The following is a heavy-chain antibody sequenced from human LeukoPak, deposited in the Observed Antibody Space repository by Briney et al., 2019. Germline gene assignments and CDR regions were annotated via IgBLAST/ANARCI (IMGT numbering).Heavy chain of an antibody. CDR3: AKTPNYYDSSGYYRMYYFDY. V-gene: IGHV3-23*01. D-gene: IGHD3-22*01. CDR2: ISGSGGST. Sequence: GGSLRLSCAGSGFTFRSYAVSGVRQATGKGLEWVSAISGSGGSTYYADSVKGRFTTSRDNSKNTLYLQMNSLRAEDTAVYYCAKTPNYYDSSGYYRMYYFDYWGQGTLVTVSS. J-gene: IGHJ4*02. CDR1: GFTFRSYA.